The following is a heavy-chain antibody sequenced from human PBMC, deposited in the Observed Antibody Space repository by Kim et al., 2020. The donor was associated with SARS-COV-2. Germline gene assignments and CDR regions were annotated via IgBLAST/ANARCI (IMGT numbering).Heavy chain of an antibody. Sequence: SLKGRVTMSVATSKNQFSLKLSSVTAADTAVYYCARDLVYDSSGWAYFDYWGQGTLVTVSS. D-gene: IGHD3-22*01. J-gene: IGHJ4*02. V-gene: IGHV4-4*07. CDR3: ARDLVYDSSGWAYFDY.